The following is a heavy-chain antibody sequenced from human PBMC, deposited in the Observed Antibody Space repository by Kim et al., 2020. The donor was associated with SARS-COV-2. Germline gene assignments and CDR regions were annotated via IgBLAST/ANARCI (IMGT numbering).Heavy chain of an antibody. CDR3: AKDVGSGYALLYYYYYGMDV. Sequence: GGSLRLSCAASGFTFSSYGMHWVRQAPGKGLEWVAVISYDGSNKYYADSVKGRFTISRDNSKNTLYLQMNSLRAEDTAVYYCAKDVGSGYALLYYYYYGMDVWGQGTTVTFSS. D-gene: IGHD3-3*01. V-gene: IGHV3-30*18. CDR1: GFTFSSYG. J-gene: IGHJ6*02. CDR2: ISYDGSNK.